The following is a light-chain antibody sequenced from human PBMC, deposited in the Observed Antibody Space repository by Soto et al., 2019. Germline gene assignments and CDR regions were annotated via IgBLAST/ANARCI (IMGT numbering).Light chain of an antibody. J-gene: IGKJ1*01. V-gene: IGKV3-20*01. CDR1: QSVSNSY. CDR3: QQYGSSPTT. Sequence: EIVLTQSPGTLSLSPGERATLSCRASQSVSNSYLAWYQQKPGRAPRLLIYGASSRATDIPDRFSGSGSGTDFTLTISRLEPVDSAVYYCQQYGSSPTTFGKGTKVEIK. CDR2: GAS.